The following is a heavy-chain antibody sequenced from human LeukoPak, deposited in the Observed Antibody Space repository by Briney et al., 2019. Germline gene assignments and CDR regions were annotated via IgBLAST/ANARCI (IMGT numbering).Heavy chain of an antibody. CDR3: AGLGITMIGGV. V-gene: IGHV3-21*01. CDR2: ISSSSSYI. J-gene: IGHJ6*04. D-gene: IGHD3-10*02. Sequence: GGSLRLSCAASIFTFSSYSMNWVRQAPGKGLEWVSSISSSSSYIYYADSVKGRFTISRDNAKNSLYLQMNSLRAEDTAVYYCAGLGITMIGGVWGKGTTVTISS. CDR1: IFTFSSYS.